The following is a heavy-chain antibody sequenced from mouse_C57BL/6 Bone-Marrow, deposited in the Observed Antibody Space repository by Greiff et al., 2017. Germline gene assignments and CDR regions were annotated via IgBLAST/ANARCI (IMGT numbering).Heavy chain of an antibody. CDR1: GYSFTDYN. Sequence: EVQLQQSGPELVKPGASVKISCKASGYSFTDYNMNWVKQSNGKSLEWIGVINPNYGTTSYNQKFKGKATLTVDKSSNTAYMQLNSLTSEDSAFYYCASSYGSSPFAYWGQGTLVTVSA. V-gene: IGHV1-39*01. CDR3: ASSYGSSPFAY. J-gene: IGHJ3*01. D-gene: IGHD1-1*01. CDR2: INPNYGTT.